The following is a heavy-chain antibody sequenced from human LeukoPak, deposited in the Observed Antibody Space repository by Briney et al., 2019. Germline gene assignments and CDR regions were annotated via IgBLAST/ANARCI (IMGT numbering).Heavy chain of an antibody. V-gene: IGHV3-30-3*01. D-gene: IGHD2-2*01. CDR1: GFTFSSYA. CDR3: ASEEYQLLTDY. J-gene: IGHJ4*02. Sequence: GGSLRLSCAASGFTFSSYAMHWVRQAPGKGLEWVAVISYDGSNKYYADSVKGRFTISRDNSKNTLYLQMNSLRAEDTAVYYCASEEYQLLTDYWGQGTLVTVSS. CDR2: ISYDGSNK.